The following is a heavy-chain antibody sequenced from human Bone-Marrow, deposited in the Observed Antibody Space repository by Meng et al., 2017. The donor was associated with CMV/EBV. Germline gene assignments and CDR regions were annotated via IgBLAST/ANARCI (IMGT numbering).Heavy chain of an antibody. CDR1: GFTFSSYA. D-gene: IGHD2-15*01. V-gene: IGHV3-7*01. CDR2: IKQDGSEK. Sequence: GGSLRLSCAASGFTFSSYAMHWVRQAPGKGLEWVANIKQDGSEKYYVDSVKGRFTISRDNAKNSLYLQMNSLRAEDTAVYYCARMLCITVRGPAGGSCDKNRAAFRQNWFDPWGQGTLVTVSS. J-gene: IGHJ5*02. CDR3: ARMLCITVRGPAGGSCDKNRAAFRQNWFDP.